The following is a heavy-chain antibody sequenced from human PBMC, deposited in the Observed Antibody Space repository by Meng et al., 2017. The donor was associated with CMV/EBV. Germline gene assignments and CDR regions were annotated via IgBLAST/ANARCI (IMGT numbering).Heavy chain of an antibody. Sequence: QVQLVQPGAEVKKPGSSVKVSCKPSGGTFSTFAISWVRQAPGEGLEWMGGIIPVFETANYAERFQDRVTITADDSTTTAYMELSSLRADDTALYFCARGGDSWYSDYWGQGTLVTVSS. CDR1: GGTFSTFA. CDR2: IIPVFETA. D-gene: IGHD1-26*01. CDR3: ARGGDSWYSDY. V-gene: IGHV1-69*12. J-gene: IGHJ4*02.